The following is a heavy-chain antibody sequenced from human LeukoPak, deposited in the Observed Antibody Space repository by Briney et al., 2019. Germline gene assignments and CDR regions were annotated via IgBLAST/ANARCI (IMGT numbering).Heavy chain of an antibody. Sequence: SETLSLTCAVSGGSISSGGYSWSWIRQPPGKGLEWIGYIYHSGSTYYNPSLKSRVTTSVDRSKNQFSLKLSSVTAADTAVYYCARRDVSWFDPWGQGTLVTVSS. J-gene: IGHJ5*02. CDR3: ARRDVSWFDP. CDR1: GGSISSGGYS. CDR2: IYHSGST. D-gene: IGHD2-21*01. V-gene: IGHV4-30-2*01.